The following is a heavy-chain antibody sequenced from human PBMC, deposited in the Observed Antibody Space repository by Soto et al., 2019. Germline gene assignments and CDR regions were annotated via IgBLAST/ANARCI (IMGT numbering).Heavy chain of an antibody. CDR3: ARGNSWQLPFDY. D-gene: IGHD6-13*01. CDR1: SDSISSYY. CDR2: ISYSGST. J-gene: IGHJ4*02. Sequence: SETLSLTGTVSSDSISSYYWSWIRQPPGKRLEWIGYISYSGSTDYNPSLKSRVTISGDTSKNQFSLKVSSVTAADTAVYYCARGNSWQLPFDYWGQGTLVTVSS. V-gene: IGHV4-59*01.